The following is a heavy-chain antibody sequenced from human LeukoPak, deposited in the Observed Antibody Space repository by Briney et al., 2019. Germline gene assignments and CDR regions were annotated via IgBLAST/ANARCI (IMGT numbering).Heavy chain of an antibody. Sequence: SETLSLTCTVSGGSISSYYWSWIRQPPGKGLEWIRYIYYSGSTNYNPSLKSRVTISVDTSKNQFSLKLSSVTAADTAVYYCARHNTESYYYYGMDVWGQGTTVTVSS. V-gene: IGHV4-59*08. CDR2: IYYSGST. J-gene: IGHJ6*02. D-gene: IGHD1-14*01. CDR1: GGSISSYY. CDR3: ARHNTESYYYYGMDV.